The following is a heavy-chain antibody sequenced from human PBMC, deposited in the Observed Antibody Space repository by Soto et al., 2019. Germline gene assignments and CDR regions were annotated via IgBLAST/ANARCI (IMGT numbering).Heavy chain of an antibody. CDR1: GFTFSSYA. J-gene: IGHJ4*02. CDR3: AKTSAGTWSDFDY. CDR2: ISGSGGST. V-gene: IGHV3-23*01. D-gene: IGHD6-13*01. Sequence: EVQLLESGGGLVQPGGSLRLSCSASGFTFSSYAMSWVRQAPGKGLEWVSAISGSGGSTYYADSAKGRFTISRDNSKNTLYLQMNSLRSEDTAVYYCAKTSAGTWSDFDYWGQGTLVTVSS.